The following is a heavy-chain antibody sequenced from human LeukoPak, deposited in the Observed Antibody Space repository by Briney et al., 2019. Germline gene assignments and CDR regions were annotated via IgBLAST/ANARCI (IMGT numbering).Heavy chain of an antibody. CDR2: INHSGST. J-gene: IGHJ4*02. CDR1: GGSISSGGYY. D-gene: IGHD3-22*01. V-gene: IGHV4-39*07. CDR3: ARGHSGYYSRYFDY. Sequence: SETLSLTCTVSGGSISSGGYYWSWIRQPPGKGLEWIGEINHSGSTNYNPSLKSRVTISVDTSKNQFSLKLSSVPAADTAVYYCARGHSGYYSRYFDYWGQGTLVTVSS.